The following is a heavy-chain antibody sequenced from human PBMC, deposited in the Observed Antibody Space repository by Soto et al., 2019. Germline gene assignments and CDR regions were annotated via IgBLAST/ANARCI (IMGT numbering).Heavy chain of an antibody. V-gene: IGHV3-48*04. J-gene: IGHJ6*02. CDR1: GFTFSSYS. D-gene: IGHD3-22*01. CDR2: ISSSGSII. CDR3: ARVNGYYYYGMDV. Sequence: GSLRLSCAASGFTFSSYSMSWIRQAPGKGLEWVSDISSSGSIIYYADSVEGRFTISRDNAKNSLYLQMNSLRAEDTAVYYCARVNGYYYYGMDVWGQGTTVTVSS.